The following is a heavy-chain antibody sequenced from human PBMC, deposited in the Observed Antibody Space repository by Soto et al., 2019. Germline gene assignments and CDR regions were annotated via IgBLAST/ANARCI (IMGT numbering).Heavy chain of an antibody. Sequence: PGESLKISCKGSGYRFTSFWIGWVRQMPGKGLEWLGIIYPGDADIRYTPSFQGQVTMSADKSTSTAYLQWSSLKASDTAIYYCARGIEMARIGWFDPWGQGTLVTVSS. CDR3: ARGIEMARIGWFDP. V-gene: IGHV5-51*01. CDR2: IYPGDADI. CDR1: GYRFTSFW. D-gene: IGHD5-12*01. J-gene: IGHJ5*02.